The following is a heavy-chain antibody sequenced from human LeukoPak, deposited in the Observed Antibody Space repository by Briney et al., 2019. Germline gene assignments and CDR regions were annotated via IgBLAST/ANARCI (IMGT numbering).Heavy chain of an antibody. CDR3: ARVKYYHSSGSRYFDL. CDR2: ISGSGGTT. V-gene: IGHV3-23*01. Sequence: GGSLRLSCAASGFTFSSSAMSWVRQAPGKGLEWVSAISGSGGTTYYADSVKGRFTISRDNAKNSLYLQMNSLRGEDTAVYYCARVKYYHSSGSRYFDLWGRGTLVTVSS. CDR1: GFTFSSSA. J-gene: IGHJ2*01. D-gene: IGHD3-10*01.